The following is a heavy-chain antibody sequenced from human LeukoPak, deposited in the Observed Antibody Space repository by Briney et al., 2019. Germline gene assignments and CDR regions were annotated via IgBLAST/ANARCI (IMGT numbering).Heavy chain of an antibody. Sequence: GGSLRLSCAASGFTFSSYWMSWVRQAPGKGLEWVANIKQDGSEEYYVDSVKGRFTISRDNAKNSLYLQMNSLRAEDTAVYYCAKDTSMVSIYIGMDVWGQGTTVTVSS. CDR1: GFTFSSYW. D-gene: IGHD5-18*01. V-gene: IGHV3-7*04. CDR3: AKDTSMVSIYIGMDV. CDR2: IKQDGSEE. J-gene: IGHJ6*02.